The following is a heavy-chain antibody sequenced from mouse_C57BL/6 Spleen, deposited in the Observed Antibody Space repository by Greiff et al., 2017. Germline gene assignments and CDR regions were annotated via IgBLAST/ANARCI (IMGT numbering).Heavy chain of an antibody. CDR2: IDPEDGET. CDR3: ARAGATVVATCDY. J-gene: IGHJ2*01. CDR1: GFNIKDYY. D-gene: IGHD1-1*01. V-gene: IGHV14-2*01. Sequence: VHVKQSGAELVKPGASVKLSCTASGFNIKDYYMHWVKQRTEQGLEWIGRIDPEDGETKYAPKFQGKATITADTSSNTAYLQVSSLTSEDTAVYYCARAGATVVATCDYWGQGTTLTVSS.